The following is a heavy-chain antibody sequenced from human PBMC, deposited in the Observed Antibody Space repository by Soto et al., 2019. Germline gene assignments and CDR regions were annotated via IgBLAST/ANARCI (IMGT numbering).Heavy chain of an antibody. CDR2: INPNSGGT. J-gene: IGHJ5*02. CDR3: TRASEVAGSSSNFLPNQS. Sequence: GASVKVSCKASGYSFTDYYIHWVRQAPGQGLEWVGWINPNSGGTDYAQKYQGRITMTRATSLSTAYMELSRLISDDTAVYYCTRASEVAGSSSNFLPNQSWGQGTLVTVSS. CDR1: GYSFTDYY. V-gene: IGHV1-2*02. D-gene: IGHD6-19*01.